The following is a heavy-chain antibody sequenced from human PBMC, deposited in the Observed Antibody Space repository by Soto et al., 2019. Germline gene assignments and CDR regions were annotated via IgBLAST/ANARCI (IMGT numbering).Heavy chain of an antibody. V-gene: IGHV4-34*01. CDR2: INHRGST. D-gene: IGHD6-6*01. J-gene: IGHJ3*02. Sequence: SETLSLTCAVYGGSFSGYYWSWIRQPPGKGLEWIGEINHRGSTNYNPSLKSRVTISVDTSKNQFSLKLSSVTAADTAVYYCARESGRPDDDAFDIWGQGTTVTVSS. CDR3: ARESGRPDDDAFDI. CDR1: GGSFSGYY.